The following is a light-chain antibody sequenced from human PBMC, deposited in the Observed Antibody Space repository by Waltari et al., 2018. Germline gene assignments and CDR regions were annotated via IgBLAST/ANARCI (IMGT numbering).Light chain of an antibody. CDR2: GAS. Sequence: IVLPQSPGTLSLSPGERATSSGWASQNVGRTLAWYRQKPGQAPQLLIYGASSRATGIPERFSGSGSGTVFSLSISRLQPEDAAVYYCQHYVRLPVTFGQGTKVEIK. CDR3: QHYVRLPVT. V-gene: IGKV3-20*01. CDR1: QNVGRT. J-gene: IGKJ1*01.